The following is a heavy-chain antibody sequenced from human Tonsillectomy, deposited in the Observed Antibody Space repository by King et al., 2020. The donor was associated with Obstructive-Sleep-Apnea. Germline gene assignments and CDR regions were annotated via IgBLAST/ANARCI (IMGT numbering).Heavy chain of an antibody. CDR2: INHSGST. J-gene: IGHJ4*02. Sequence: VQLQQWGAGLLKPSETLSLTCAVYGGSFSGYYWSWIRQPPGKGLEWIGEINHSGSTNYNPSLKSRVTISLDTSTNQFSLELSAVTAADTAVYYCARGGWGSSCPFDYWGQGTLVTVSS. V-gene: IGHV4-34*01. CDR3: ARGGWGSSCPFDY. CDR1: GGSFSGYY. D-gene: IGHD6-13*01.